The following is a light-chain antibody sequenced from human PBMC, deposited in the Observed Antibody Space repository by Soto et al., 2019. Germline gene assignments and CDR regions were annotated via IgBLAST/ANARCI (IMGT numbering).Light chain of an antibody. CDR1: QSVSSYY. CDR3: QHYGNSLT. V-gene: IGKV3-20*01. CDR2: GAS. Sequence: EIVLTQSPGTLSLSPGERATLSCRASQSVSSYYLAWYQQKPGQAPRLLIFGASNRATGIPDRFSGSGSGTDFTLTISRLEPDDFAVYYCQHYGNSLTFGGGTKVEIK. J-gene: IGKJ4*01.